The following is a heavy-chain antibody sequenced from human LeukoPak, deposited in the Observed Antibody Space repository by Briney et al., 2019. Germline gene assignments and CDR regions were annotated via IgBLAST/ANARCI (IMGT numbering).Heavy chain of an antibody. J-gene: IGHJ2*01. D-gene: IGHD4-17*01. CDR3: AKDTRVTTPYWYFDL. CDR1: GFTFSSYA. Sequence: PGGSLRLSCAASGFTFSSYAMSWVRQAPGKGLEWVSTISGTGDSIYYADSVKGRFTISRDNFKNTLYLQMNSLRAEDTAVYYCAKDTRVTTPYWYFDLWGRGTLVTVSS. CDR2: ISGTGDSI. V-gene: IGHV3-23*01.